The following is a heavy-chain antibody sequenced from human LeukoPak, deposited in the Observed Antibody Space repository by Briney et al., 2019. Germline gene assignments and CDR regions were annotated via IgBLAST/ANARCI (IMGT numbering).Heavy chain of an antibody. J-gene: IGHJ5*02. CDR3: AGGFRNWFDP. CDR2: ISPSGDIT. CDR1: GFTFSNHG. Sequence: GGSLRLSCAASGFTFSNHGMNWVRQAPGKGLEWVSGISPSGDITYYADSVKGRFTISRDNSKNTLYLQMNRLRAEDTAVYYCAGGFRNWFDPWGQGTLVTVSS. V-gene: IGHV3-23*01. D-gene: IGHD3-16*01.